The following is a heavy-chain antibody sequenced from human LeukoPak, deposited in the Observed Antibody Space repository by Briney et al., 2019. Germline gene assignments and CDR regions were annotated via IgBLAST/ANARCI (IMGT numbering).Heavy chain of an antibody. CDR3: ARKEQHQRGTHFDY. J-gene: IGHJ4*02. D-gene: IGHD1/OR15-1a*01. CDR2: IIPIFGTA. V-gene: IGHV1-69*13. CDR1: GGTFSSYA. Sequence: ASVKVSCKASGGTFSSYAISWVRQAPGQGLEWMGGIIPIFGTANYAQKFQGRVTITADESTSTAYMELSSLRSEDTAVYFCARKEQHQRGTHFDYWGQGTLVTVSS.